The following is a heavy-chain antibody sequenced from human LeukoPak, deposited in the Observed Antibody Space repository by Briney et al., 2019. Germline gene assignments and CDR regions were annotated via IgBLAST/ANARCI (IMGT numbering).Heavy chain of an antibody. CDR1: GFIFSDYW. CDR3: AELGITMIGGV. CDR2: IKQDGSEK. V-gene: IGHV3-7*01. Sequence: GGSLRLSCTVSGFIFSDYWMTWVRQAPGKGLEWVANIKQDGSEKYYADSVKGRFTISRDNSKNTLYLQMNSLRAEDTAVYYCAELGITMIGGVWGKGTTVTISS. D-gene: IGHD3-10*02. J-gene: IGHJ6*04.